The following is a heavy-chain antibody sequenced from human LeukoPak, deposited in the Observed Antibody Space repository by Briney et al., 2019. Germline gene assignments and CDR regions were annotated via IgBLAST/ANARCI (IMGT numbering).Heavy chain of an antibody. D-gene: IGHD2-21*02. J-gene: IGHJ4*02. CDR3: ARVRRFCGGDCYSLGYFDY. Sequence: SETLSLTCTVSGGSISSGGYYWSWIRQHPGKGLEWIGYVYYSGSTYYNPSLKSRLAISVDTSKNQFSLKLSSVTAADTAVYYCARVRRFCGGDCYSLGYFDYWGQGTLVTVSS. CDR1: GGSISSGGYY. V-gene: IGHV4-31*03. CDR2: VYYSGST.